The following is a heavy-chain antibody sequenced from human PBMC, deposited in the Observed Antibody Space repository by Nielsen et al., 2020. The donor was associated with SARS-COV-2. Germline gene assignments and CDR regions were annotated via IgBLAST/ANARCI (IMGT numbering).Heavy chain of an antibody. D-gene: IGHD7-27*01. Sequence: ESLKISCAVSGGSITTYYWHWIRQSPGKGLEWIGYIYYSGNTNYNPSLKSRVTISVDTSKNQFSLKLSSVTAADTAVYYCARDDDNWGSLAYWGQGTLVTVSS. V-gene: IGHV4-59*13. CDR2: IYYSGNT. CDR3: ARDDDNWGSLAY. J-gene: IGHJ4*02. CDR1: GGSITTYY.